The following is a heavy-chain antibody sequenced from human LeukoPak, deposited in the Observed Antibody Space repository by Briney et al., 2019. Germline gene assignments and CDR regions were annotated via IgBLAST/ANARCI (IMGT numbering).Heavy chain of an antibody. CDR2: IKQDGTEK. D-gene: IGHD3-22*01. CDR1: GFTFTTYW. CDR3: GKDVAPYYYDSSGYPEN. V-gene: IGHV3-7*03. J-gene: IGHJ4*02. Sequence: GGSLRLSCAVSGFTFTTYWLGWVRQPPGKGLEWVANIKQDGTEKYYVDSVKGRFTISRDNAKKSLYLQMNSLRADDTAFYYCGKDVAPYYYDSSGYPENWGQGTLVTVSS.